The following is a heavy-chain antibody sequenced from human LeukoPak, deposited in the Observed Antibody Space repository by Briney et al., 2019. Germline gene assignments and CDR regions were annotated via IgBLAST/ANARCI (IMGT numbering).Heavy chain of an antibody. J-gene: IGHJ4*02. CDR3: ARGAPHYYGSGSSTD. CDR2: ISAYNGNT. CDR1: GYTFTSYG. Sequence: ASVKVSCKASGYTFTSYGISWVRQAPGQGLEWMGWISAYNGNTNYAQKLQGRVTMTTDTSTSTAYMELRSLRSEDTAVYYCARGAPHYYGSGSSTDWGQGTLVTVSS. V-gene: IGHV1-18*01. D-gene: IGHD3-10*01.